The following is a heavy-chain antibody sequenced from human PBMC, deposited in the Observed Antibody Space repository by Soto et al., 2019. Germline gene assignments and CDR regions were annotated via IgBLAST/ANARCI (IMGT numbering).Heavy chain of an antibody. J-gene: IGHJ5*02. CDR1: GFTFSSYS. CDR2: ISSSSSTI. V-gene: IGHV3-48*02. Sequence: PXGSLRLSCAASGFTFSSYSMNWVRQAPGKGLEWVSYISSSSSTIYYADSVKGRFTISRDNAKNSLYLQMNSLRDEDTAVYYCARDPDARDSSGYSNWFDPWGQGTLVTVSS. CDR3: ARDPDARDSSGYSNWFDP. D-gene: IGHD3-22*01.